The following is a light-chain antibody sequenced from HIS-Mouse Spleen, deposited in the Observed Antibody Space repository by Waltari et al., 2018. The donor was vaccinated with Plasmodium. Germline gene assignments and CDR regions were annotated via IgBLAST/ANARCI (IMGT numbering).Light chain of an antibody. CDR1: SSDVGSYNL. Sequence: QSALTQPASVSGSPGQSITISCTGTSSDVGSYNLVSWYQQHPGKAPKLMIYVGSKRPSGVSNRFVGAKSGNTASLTISGLQAEDEADYYCCSYAGSRMVFGGGTKLTVL. V-gene: IGLV2-23*01. CDR3: CSYAGSRMV. J-gene: IGLJ2*01. CDR2: VGS.